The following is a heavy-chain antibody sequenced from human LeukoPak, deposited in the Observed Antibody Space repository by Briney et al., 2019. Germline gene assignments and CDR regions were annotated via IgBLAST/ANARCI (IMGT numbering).Heavy chain of an antibody. J-gene: IGHJ4*02. D-gene: IGHD3-9*01. CDR2: ISSSSSYI. Sequence: PAGSLSLSCAASGFTFSSYSMNWVRQAPGKGLEWVSSISSSSSYIYYADSVKGRFTISRDNAKNSLYLQMNSLRAEDTAVYYCARGRDYDILTGYYPSGQYFDYWGQGTLVTVSS. CDR3: ARGRDYDILTGYYPSGQYFDY. CDR1: GFTFSSYS. V-gene: IGHV3-21*01.